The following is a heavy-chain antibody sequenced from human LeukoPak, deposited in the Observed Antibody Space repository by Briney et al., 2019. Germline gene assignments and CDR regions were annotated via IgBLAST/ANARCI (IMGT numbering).Heavy chain of an antibody. J-gene: IGHJ4*02. V-gene: IGHV4-59*08. D-gene: IGHD2/OR15-2a*01. CDR1: GGSISSYY. CDR2: ISDIGSI. CDR3: AGHHPRNTVDF. Sequence: PSETLSLTCTVSGGSISSYYWSWIRQPPGKGLEWIAYISDIGSINYNPSLKSRVTISLETSKNQFSLKLSSVTAADTAVYYCAGHHPRNTVDFWGQGTLVTVSS.